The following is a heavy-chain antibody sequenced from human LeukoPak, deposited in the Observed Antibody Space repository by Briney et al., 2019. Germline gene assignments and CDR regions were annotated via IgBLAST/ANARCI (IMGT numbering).Heavy chain of an antibody. J-gene: IGHJ3*02. D-gene: IGHD6-19*01. CDR1: GFTFSSYW. V-gene: IGHV3-7*05. Sequence: GGSLRLSCAASGFTFSSYWMTWVRQAPGKGLEWVANIKEDGSEKHYVDSVKGRFTISRDNARKSLYLQMNSLRAEDTAVYYCARTGYSSGWLPIYGQVTMVTVSS. CDR3: ARTGYSSGWLPI. CDR2: IKEDGSEK.